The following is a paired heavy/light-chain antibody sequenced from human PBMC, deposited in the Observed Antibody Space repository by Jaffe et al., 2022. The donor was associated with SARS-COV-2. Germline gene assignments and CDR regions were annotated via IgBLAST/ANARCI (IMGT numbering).Heavy chain of an antibody. J-gene: IGHJ4*02. Sequence: EVQLVESGGGLAEPGRSLRLSCAASGFAFTSAWMAWVRQAPGKGLEWVGRIRSDADGGTADYAAPVEGRFTVSRNDSENTVYLQMNSLRSEDTAVYFCTTVPAASEDYWGQGTLVTVSS. V-gene: IGHV3-15*01. D-gene: IGHD2-2*01. CDR1: GFAFTSAW. CDR2: IRSDADGGTA. CDR3: TTVPAASEDY.
Light chain of an antibody. CDR2: RAS. Sequence: DIQMTQSPSSLSASVGDRVTITCRASQGIGNELGWYQQKQGKAPKRLIYRASSLQSGVPSRFSGSGSGTDFTLTISSLQPEDFATYYCLQHNNYPPTFGQGTTVDIK. CDR1: QGIGNE. V-gene: IGKV1-17*01. J-gene: IGKJ1*01. CDR3: LQHNNYPPT.